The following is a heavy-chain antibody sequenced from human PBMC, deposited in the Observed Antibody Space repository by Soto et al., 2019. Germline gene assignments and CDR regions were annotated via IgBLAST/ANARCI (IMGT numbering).Heavy chain of an antibody. Sequence: QVQLQESGPGLVKPSQTLSLTCTVSGGSISSGGYYWSWIRQHPGKGLEWIGYIYYSGRTYYNPSLKSRVTISVDTSKNQFSLKLSSVTAADTAVYYCAGNYGSGSFWYFDLWGRGTLVTVSS. CDR3: AGNYGSGSFWYFDL. CDR2: IYYSGRT. CDR1: GGSISSGGYY. D-gene: IGHD3-10*01. V-gene: IGHV4-31*03. J-gene: IGHJ2*01.